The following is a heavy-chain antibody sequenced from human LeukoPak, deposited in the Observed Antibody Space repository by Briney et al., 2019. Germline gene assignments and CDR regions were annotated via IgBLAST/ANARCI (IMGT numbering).Heavy chain of an antibody. Sequence: NPSETLSLTCTVSGGSISSYYWSWIRQPAGKGLEWIGRIYTSGSTNYNPSLKSRVTMSVDTFKNQFSLKLSSVTAADTAVYYCARGDSSGYYYYYMDVWGKGTTVTVSS. V-gene: IGHV4-4*07. CDR1: GGSISSYY. J-gene: IGHJ6*03. CDR3: ARGDSSGYYYYYMDV. CDR2: IYTSGST. D-gene: IGHD3-22*01.